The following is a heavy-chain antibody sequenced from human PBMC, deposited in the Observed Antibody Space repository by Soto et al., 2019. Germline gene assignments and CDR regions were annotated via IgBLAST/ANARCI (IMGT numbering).Heavy chain of an antibody. J-gene: IGHJ4*02. V-gene: IGHV1-69*01. Sequence: QVQLVQSGAEVKKPGSSVKVSCKASGGTFSSYAISWVRQAPGQGLERMGGIIPIFGTANYAQKFQGRVTITADESTSTAYMELSSLRSEDTAVYYCARAYYDSSGYYSDYWGQGTLVTVSS. CDR2: IIPIFGTA. CDR1: GGTFSSYA. D-gene: IGHD3-22*01. CDR3: ARAYYDSSGYYSDY.